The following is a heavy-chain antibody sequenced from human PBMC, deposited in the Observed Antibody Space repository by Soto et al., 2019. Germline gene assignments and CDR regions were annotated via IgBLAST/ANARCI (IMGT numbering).Heavy chain of an antibody. CDR3: ARGATPLWYYYGMDV. J-gene: IGHJ6*02. CDR2: ISYDGSNK. Sequence: GGSLRLSCAASGFTFSSYAMHWVRQAPGKGLEWVAVISYDGSNKYYADSVKGRFTISRDNSKNTLYLQMNSLRAEDTAVYYCARGATPLWYYYGMDVWGQGTTVTV. D-gene: IGHD1-1*01. V-gene: IGHV3-30-3*01. CDR1: GFTFSSYA.